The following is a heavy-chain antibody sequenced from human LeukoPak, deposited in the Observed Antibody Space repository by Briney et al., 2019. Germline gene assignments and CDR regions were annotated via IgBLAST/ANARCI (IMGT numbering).Heavy chain of an antibody. CDR3: ARDGSGSNIVDY. CDR1: GGTFSSYA. CDR2: IIPIFGTA. D-gene: IGHD1-26*01. V-gene: IGHV1-69*13. Sequence: APVKVSCKASGGTFSSYAISWERQAPGQGLEWMGGIIPIFGTANYAQKFQGRVTITADESTSTAYMELSSLRSEDTAVYYCARDGSGSNIVDYWGQGTLVTVSS. J-gene: IGHJ4*02.